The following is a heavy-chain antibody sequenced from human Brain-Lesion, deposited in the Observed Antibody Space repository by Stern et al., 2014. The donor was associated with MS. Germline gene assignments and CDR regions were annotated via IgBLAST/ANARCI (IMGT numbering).Heavy chain of an antibody. J-gene: IGHJ5*01. Sequence: VHLVESGGGLNQPGASLRLSCAASGFPFSNYWMHWVRQAPGKGLVWVSRVNNDGRRTSYADSVKGRFTMSRDDAKNTLYLQMNSLRVEDAAIYYCARGERWFDSWGQGTLVTVSS. CDR1: GFPFSNYW. CDR2: VNNDGRRT. V-gene: IGHV3-74*01. CDR3: ARGERWFDS.